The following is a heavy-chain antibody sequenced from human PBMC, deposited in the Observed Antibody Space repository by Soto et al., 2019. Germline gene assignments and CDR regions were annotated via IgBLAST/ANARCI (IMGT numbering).Heavy chain of an antibody. Sequence: EVQLVESGGGLVQAGESLRLSCAASGFRFSDYWMTWVRQAPGKGLEWLTNIKKDGSEQYYVPSVRGRFIISRDNAENSLSLQLKSMRSDDTGVYLCARIATSGWAPFDNWGQGTRVTVS. V-gene: IGHV3-7*01. J-gene: IGHJ4*02. CDR1: GFRFSDYW. D-gene: IGHD6-19*01. CDR2: IKKDGSEQ. CDR3: ARIATSGWAPFDN.